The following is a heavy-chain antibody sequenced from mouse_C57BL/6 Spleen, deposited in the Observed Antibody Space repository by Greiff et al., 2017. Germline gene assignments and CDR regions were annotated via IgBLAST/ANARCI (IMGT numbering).Heavy chain of an antibody. CDR3: ARQSLITTVVATEDYAMDY. CDR1: GFTFSSYG. Sequence: EVKLVESGGDLVKPGGSLKLSCAASGFTFSSYGMSWVRQTPDKRLEWVATISSGGSYTYYPDSVKGRFTISRDNAKNTLYLQMSSLKSEDTAMYYCARQSLITTVVATEDYAMDYWGQGTSVTVSS. J-gene: IGHJ4*01. V-gene: IGHV5-6*01. CDR2: ISSGGSYT. D-gene: IGHD1-1*01.